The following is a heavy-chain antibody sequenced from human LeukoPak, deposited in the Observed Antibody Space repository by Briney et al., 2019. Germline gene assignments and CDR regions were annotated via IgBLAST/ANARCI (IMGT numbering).Heavy chain of an antibody. CDR2: ISSSSSTI. J-gene: IGHJ4*02. Sequence: GGSLRLSCAASGFTFSSYSMKWVRQAPGKGLEWVSYISSSSSTIYYADSVKGRFTISRDNAKNSLYLQMNSLRDEDTAVYYCARAPGYDFWSGYYYLDYWGQGTLVTVSS. CDR3: ARAPGYDFWSGYYYLDY. D-gene: IGHD3-3*01. CDR1: GFTFSSYS. V-gene: IGHV3-48*02.